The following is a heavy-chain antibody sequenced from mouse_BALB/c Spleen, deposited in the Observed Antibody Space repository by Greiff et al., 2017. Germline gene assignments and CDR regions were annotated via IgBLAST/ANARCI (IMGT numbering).Heavy chain of an antibody. D-gene: IGHD2-1*01. V-gene: IGHV5-12-1*01. J-gene: IGHJ3*01. CDR3: ARHHGNYVSAWFAY. Sequence: EVMLVESGGGLVKPGGSLKLSCAASGFAFSSYDMSWVRQTPEKRLEWVAYISSGGGSTYYPDTVKGRFTISRDNAKNTLYLQMSSLKSEDTAMYYCARHHGNYVSAWFAYWGQGTLVTVSA. CDR1: GFAFSSYD. CDR2: ISSGGGST.